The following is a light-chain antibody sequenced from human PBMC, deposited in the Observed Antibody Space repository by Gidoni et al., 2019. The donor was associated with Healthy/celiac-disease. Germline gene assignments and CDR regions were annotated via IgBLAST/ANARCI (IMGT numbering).Light chain of an antibody. CDR2: AAS. Sequence: EKVMTQSPATRSVSPGESATLSCRASQSVSSNLAWYQHKPGQAPRPLIFAASTRAIGIPARFSGSGSGTEFTLTLSILHSEDFAVYSCQQYHNCPRALTFGGXTKVEIK. J-gene: IGKJ4*01. CDR1: QSVSSN. CDR3: QQYHNCPRALT. V-gene: IGKV3-15*01.